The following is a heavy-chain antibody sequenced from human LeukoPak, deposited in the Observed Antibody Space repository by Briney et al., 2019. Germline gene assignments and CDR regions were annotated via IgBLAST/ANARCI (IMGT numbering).Heavy chain of an antibody. D-gene: IGHD3-3*01. CDR3: ASGYYTSFDY. CDR2: IYYSGST. V-gene: IGHV4-59*01. Sequence: SETLSLTCTVSGGSISSYYWSWIRQPPGKGLEWIGYIYYSGSTNYNSSLKSRVTISVDTSKNQFSLKLSSVTAADTAVYYCASGYYTSFDYWGQGTLVTVSS. J-gene: IGHJ4*02. CDR1: GGSISSYY.